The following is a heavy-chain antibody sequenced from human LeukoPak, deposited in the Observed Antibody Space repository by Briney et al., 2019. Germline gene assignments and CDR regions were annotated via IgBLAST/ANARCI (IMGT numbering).Heavy chain of an antibody. CDR2: ISSSSSYI. Sequence: PGGSLKLSCAASGFTFSSYSMNWVRQAPGKGLEWVSSISSSSSYIYYADSVKGRFTISRDNAKNSLYLQMNSLRAEDTAVYYCARVSGDSSGYYYVFDAFDIWGQGTMVTVSS. V-gene: IGHV3-21*01. CDR3: ARVSGDSSGYYYVFDAFDI. J-gene: IGHJ3*02. D-gene: IGHD3-22*01. CDR1: GFTFSSYS.